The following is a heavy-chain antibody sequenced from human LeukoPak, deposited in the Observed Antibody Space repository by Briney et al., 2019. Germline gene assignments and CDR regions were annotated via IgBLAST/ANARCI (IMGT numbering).Heavy chain of an antibody. V-gene: IGHV3-21*01. D-gene: IGHD4-17*01. CDR1: GFTFSSYS. J-gene: IGHJ6*02. Sequence: GGSLRLSCAASGFTFSSYSMNWVRQAPGKGLEWVSSISSSSSYIYYADSAKGRFTISRDNAKNSLYLQMNSLRAEDTAVYYCARDTVTRGYYYYYGMDVWGQGTTVTVSS. CDR2: ISSSSSYI. CDR3: ARDTVTRGYYYYYGMDV.